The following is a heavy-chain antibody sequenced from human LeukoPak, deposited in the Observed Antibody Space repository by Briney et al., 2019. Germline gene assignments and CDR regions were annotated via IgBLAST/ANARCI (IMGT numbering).Heavy chain of an antibody. D-gene: IGHD6-19*01. V-gene: IGHV1-2*02. CDR2: INPNSGGT. Sequence: ASVKVSCKASGYTFTGYYMHWVRLAPGQGREWMGWINPNSGGTNYAQKFQGRVTMTRDTSISTAYMELSRLRSDDTAVYYCARDRYSSGWNFDYWGQGTLVTVSS. CDR1: GYTFTGYY. CDR3: ARDRYSSGWNFDY. J-gene: IGHJ4*02.